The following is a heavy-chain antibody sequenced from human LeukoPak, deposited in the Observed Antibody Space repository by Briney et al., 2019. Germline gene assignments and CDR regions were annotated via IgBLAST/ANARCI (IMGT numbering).Heavy chain of an antibody. CDR2: IYPRDGST. J-gene: IGHJ4*02. Sequence: ASVKVSCKASGYTFTNNYIHWVRQAPGQGLEWMRMIYPRDGSTSYAQNFQGRVTVTRDTSTTTVHMELSGLRSEDTAVYYCARDQEGFDYWGQGTLVTVSS. V-gene: IGHV1-46*01. CDR1: GYTFTNNY. CDR3: ARDQEGFDY.